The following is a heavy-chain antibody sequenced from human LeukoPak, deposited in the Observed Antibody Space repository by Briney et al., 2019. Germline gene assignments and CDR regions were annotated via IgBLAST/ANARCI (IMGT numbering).Heavy chain of an antibody. V-gene: IGHV1-2*02. CDR1: GYTFTGYY. CDR2: INPNSGGT. D-gene: IGHD6-13*01. CDR3: ARVSAAGKAHQYYFDY. Sequence: ASVKVSCKASGYTFTGYYMHWVRQAPGQGLEWMGWINPNSGGTNYAQKFQGRVTMTRDTSISTAYMELSRLRSDDTAVYYCARVSAAGKAHQYYFDYWGQGTLVTVSS. J-gene: IGHJ4*02.